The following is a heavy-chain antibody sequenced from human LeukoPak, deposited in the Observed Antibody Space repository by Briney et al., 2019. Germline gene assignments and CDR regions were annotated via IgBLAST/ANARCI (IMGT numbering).Heavy chain of an antibody. J-gene: IGHJ4*02. CDR1: GDSISSYY. CDR3: ARALAPYGDYAFDY. Sequence: SETLSLTCTVSGDSISSYYWTWIRLPPGKGLEWIGHISYSGSTNYNPSLKSRVTISVDTSKSQFSLKLSSVTAADTAVYYCARALAPYGDYAFDYWGQGTLVTVSS. V-gene: IGHV4-59*01. CDR2: ISYSGST. D-gene: IGHD4-17*01.